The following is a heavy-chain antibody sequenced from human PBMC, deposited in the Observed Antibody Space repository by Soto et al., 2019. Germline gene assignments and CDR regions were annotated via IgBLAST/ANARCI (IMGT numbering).Heavy chain of an antibody. D-gene: IGHD6-25*01. CDR2: IWSDASNK. CDR3: ATDGFNKPGYYYGMGV. V-gene: IGHV3-33*03. Sequence: GGSLRLSCAASGFSFSNHGMHWVRQAPGKGLEWVAAIWSDASNKYYADSGKGRFTISRDNSKNTLYLQMNTLRAEDTAVYYCATDGFNKPGYYYGMGVWGQGTTVTVSS. CDR1: GFSFSNHG. J-gene: IGHJ6*02.